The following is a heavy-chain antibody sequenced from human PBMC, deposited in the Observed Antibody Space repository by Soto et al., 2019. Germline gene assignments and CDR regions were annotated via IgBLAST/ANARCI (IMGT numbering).Heavy chain of an antibody. J-gene: IGHJ6*02. D-gene: IGHD5-12*01. CDR2: VYPGGST. CDR1: GDSISSSGYY. CDR3: ARRLVKWLRQRPEVNYGMDV. Sequence: PSETLSLTCTASGDSISSSGYYWGWIRQPPGRGLEWIVSVYPGGSTYYNPSHKSRVMIFVDTSKNQLSLKLNSVTDADTAVYYCARRLVKWLRQRPEVNYGMDVWGQGTTVTVSS. V-gene: IGHV4-39*01.